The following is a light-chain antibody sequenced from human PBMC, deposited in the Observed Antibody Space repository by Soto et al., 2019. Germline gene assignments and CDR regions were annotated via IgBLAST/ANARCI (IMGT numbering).Light chain of an antibody. Sequence: EIVLTQSPGTLSLSPGERATLSCRASQSVSSSYLAWYQQKPGQAPRLLIYGASSRATGIPDRFSGSGSGTDFTLTISRLEPEDLAVYYCQQYGGSPRTFGQGTKVELK. CDR3: QQYGGSPRT. J-gene: IGKJ1*01. CDR1: QSVSSSY. V-gene: IGKV3-20*01. CDR2: GAS.